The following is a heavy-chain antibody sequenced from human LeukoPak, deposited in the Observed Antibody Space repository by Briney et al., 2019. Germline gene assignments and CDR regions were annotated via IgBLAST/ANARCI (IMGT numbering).Heavy chain of an antibody. D-gene: IGHD5-12*01. Sequence: GGSLRFSCAASGFTFSSYGMHWVRQAPGKGLEWVAVICYDGSNKNYADSVKGRFTISRDNSKNTVYLQMNSLRAEDTAVYYCVRDPYEAYWGQGTLVTVSS. J-gene: IGHJ4*02. CDR3: VRDPYEAY. V-gene: IGHV3-33*01. CDR1: GFTFSSYG. CDR2: ICYDGSNK.